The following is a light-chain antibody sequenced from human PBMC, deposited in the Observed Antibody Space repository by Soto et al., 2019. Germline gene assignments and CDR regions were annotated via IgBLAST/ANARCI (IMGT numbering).Light chain of an antibody. J-gene: IGKJ4*01. CDR1: QGIGDT. CDR2: DTS. V-gene: IGKV3-15*01. Sequence: EVVMTQSPATLSVSPGEGVTLSCRANQGIGDTLAWYQHKPDQTPRLLLYDTSTRATGVPARFSGSRSVPAFSLTINSLPSEDFAIYYCPPYNNWPLTFGGGTKVESK. CDR3: PPYNNWPLT.